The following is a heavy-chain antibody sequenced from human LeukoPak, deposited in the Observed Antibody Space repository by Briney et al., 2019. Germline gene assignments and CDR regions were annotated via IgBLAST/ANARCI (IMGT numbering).Heavy chain of an antibody. CDR2: IIPIFGTA. J-gene: IGHJ4*02. D-gene: IGHD2-15*01. Sequence: SVKVSCKASGGTFSSYAISWVRQAPGQGLEWMGGIIPIFGTANYAQKFQGRVTMTRDTSTSTVYMELSSLRSEDTAVYYCARARNYCSGGSCYGGIFDYWGQGTLVTVSS. CDR3: ARARNYCSGGSCYGGIFDY. V-gene: IGHV1-69*05. CDR1: GGTFSSYA.